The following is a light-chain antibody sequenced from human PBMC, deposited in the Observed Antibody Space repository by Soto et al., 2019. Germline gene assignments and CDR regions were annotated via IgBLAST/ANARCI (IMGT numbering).Light chain of an antibody. J-gene: IGLJ3*02. CDR2: EVT. V-gene: IGLV2-14*01. CDR1: SSDFGNFNY. CDR3: SSYTSINTQL. Sequence: QSALTQPASVSGSPGQSITISCTGASSDFGNFNYVSWYQQHPGKVPKLIIYEVTSRPSGVSNRFSGSKSDNTASLTISWLLAEDEAYYYCSSYTSINTQLFGGGTKLTVL.